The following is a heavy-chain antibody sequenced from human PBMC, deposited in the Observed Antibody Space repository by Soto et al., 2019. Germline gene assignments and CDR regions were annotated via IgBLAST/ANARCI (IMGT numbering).Heavy chain of an antibody. CDR1: GYTFTSYY. CDR2: INPSGGST. V-gene: IGHV1-46*01. J-gene: IGHJ6*02. Sequence: ASVKVSCKASGYTFTSYYMHWVRQAPGQGLEWMGIINPSGGSTSYAQKFQGRVTMTRDTSTSTAYMELSSLRSEDTAVYYCARDYLGGHYYYGMDVWGQGTTVTVSS. CDR3: ARDYLGGHYYYGMDV.